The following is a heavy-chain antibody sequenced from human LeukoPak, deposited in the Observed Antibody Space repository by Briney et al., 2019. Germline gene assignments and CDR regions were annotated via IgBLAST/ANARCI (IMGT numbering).Heavy chain of an antibody. Sequence: SETLSLTCAVYGGSFSGYYWSWIRQPPGKGLEWIGEINHSGSTNYNPSLKSRVTISVDTSKNQLSLKLSSVTAADTAVYYCARGGYDILTGYSYWYFDLWGRGTLVTVSS. J-gene: IGHJ2*01. CDR2: INHSGST. V-gene: IGHV4-34*01. CDR3: ARGGYDILTGYSYWYFDL. D-gene: IGHD3-9*01. CDR1: GGSFSGYY.